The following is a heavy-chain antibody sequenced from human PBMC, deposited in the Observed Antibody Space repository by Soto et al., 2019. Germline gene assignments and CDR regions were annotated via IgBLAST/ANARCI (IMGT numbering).Heavy chain of an antibody. CDR2: INYTGRT. CDR3: ARIPYNRWFDP. J-gene: IGHJ5*02. D-gene: IGHD1-1*01. CDR1: HQSFSGYF. V-gene: IGHV4-34*01. Sequence: TSETLSLTCAVYHQSFSGYFWSWIRQPPGSALEWIGEINYTGRTTYNPSLKSRATMSVDTSKNQFSLKLTSVTAADTAVYYCARIPYNRWFDPWGQGTLVTVSS.